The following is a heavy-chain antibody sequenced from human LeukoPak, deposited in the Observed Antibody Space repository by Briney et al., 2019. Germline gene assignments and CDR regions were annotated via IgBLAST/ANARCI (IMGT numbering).Heavy chain of an antibody. CDR1: GFTFSTFA. Sequence: GGSLRLSCAASGFTFSTFAMVWVRQPPGKGLEWVSSIFPSGGEIHYADSVRGRFTISRDNAKNSLYLQMNSLRAEDTAVYYCAELGITMIGGVWGKGTTVTISS. V-gene: IGHV3-23*01. CDR3: AELGITMIGGV. J-gene: IGHJ6*04. CDR2: IFPSGGEI. D-gene: IGHD3-10*02.